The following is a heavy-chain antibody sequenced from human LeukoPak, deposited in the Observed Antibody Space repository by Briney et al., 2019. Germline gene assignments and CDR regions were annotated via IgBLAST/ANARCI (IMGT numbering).Heavy chain of an antibody. Sequence: SETLSLTCAVSGGSISSSSYYWGWIRQPPGKGLEWIGSIYYSGSTYYNPSPKSRVTISVDTSKNQFSLKLSAVTAADTAVYYCARDDCTNGVCLFDYWGQGTLVTVSS. V-gene: IGHV4-39*07. CDR1: GGSISSSSYY. J-gene: IGHJ4*02. D-gene: IGHD2-8*01. CDR3: ARDDCTNGVCLFDY. CDR2: IYYSGST.